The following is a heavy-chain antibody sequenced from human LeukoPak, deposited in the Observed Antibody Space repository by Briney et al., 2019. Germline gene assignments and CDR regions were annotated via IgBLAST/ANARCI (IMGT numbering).Heavy chain of an antibody. Sequence: PGRSLRLSCAASGFTFSSYDMHWVRQATGKGLEWVSAIGTAGDTYYPGSVKGRFTISRENAKNSLYLQMNSLRAGDTAVCYCARGPRPGIAAAVPPDYWGQGTLVTVSS. CDR1: GFTFSSYD. CDR3: ARGPRPGIAAAVPPDY. CDR2: IGTAGDT. V-gene: IGHV3-13*04. J-gene: IGHJ4*02. D-gene: IGHD6-13*01.